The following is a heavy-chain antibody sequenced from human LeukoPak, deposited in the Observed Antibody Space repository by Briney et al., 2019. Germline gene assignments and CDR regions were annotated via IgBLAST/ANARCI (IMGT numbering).Heavy chain of an antibody. CDR2: INWNGGNT. D-gene: IGHD1-26*01. CDR3: AATYSGNWEFDY. V-gene: IGHV3-20*04. CDR1: GFTVSSNY. Sequence: PGGSLRLSCAASGFTVSSNYMSWVRHAPGKGLEWVSGINWNGGNTVSADSVKGRFTISRDNAKNSLYLQMNSLRAEDTALYYCAATYSGNWEFDYWGQGTLVTVSS. J-gene: IGHJ4*02.